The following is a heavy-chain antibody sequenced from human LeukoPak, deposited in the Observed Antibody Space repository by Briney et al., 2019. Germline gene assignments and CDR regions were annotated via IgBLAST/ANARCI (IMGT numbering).Heavy chain of an antibody. CDR2: FDTEDGET. CDR3: ATDLPGITIFGVVITPLRY. J-gene: IGHJ4*02. D-gene: IGHD3-3*01. V-gene: IGHV1-24*01. CDR1: GYTLTEIA. Sequence: ASVTVSFKGSGYTLTEIAMHWARHGPGKGLGWVGGFDTEDGETINAQKCQGRVTMTEDTSTVTAYMELSSLRSEDTAVYYCATDLPGITIFGVVITPLRYWGQGTLVTVSS.